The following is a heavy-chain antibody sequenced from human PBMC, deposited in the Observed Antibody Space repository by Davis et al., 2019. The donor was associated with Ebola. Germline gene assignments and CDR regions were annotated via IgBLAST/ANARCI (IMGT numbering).Heavy chain of an antibody. Sequence: GGSLRLSCAASGFSFDDYAMHWVRQAPGKGLEWVSGISWNSDNIGYADSVKGRFTISRDNAKNSLYLQMNSLRADDTALYYCAKDKVGGSSWYLHAGYFDYWGQGTLVTVSS. CDR3: AKDKVGGSSWYLHAGYFDY. J-gene: IGHJ4*02. V-gene: IGHV3-9*01. CDR1: GFSFDDYA. D-gene: IGHD6-13*01. CDR2: ISWNSDNI.